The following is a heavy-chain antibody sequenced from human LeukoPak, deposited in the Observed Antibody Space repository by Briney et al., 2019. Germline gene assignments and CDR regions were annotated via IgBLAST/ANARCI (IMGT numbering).Heavy chain of an antibody. CDR3: ARLQFRGSDGGDY. CDR2: ISHSRST. CDR1: GGSLSSSDYF. J-gene: IGHJ4*02. V-gene: IGHV4-39*01. Sequence: PWQSLSLTCTVSGGSLSSSDYFWGWSRQPPEKGLEWIRSISHSRSTHYNPSLKSRLTVAVDTSKNQFSLRLSSVTAADTAVYYCARLQFRGSDGGDYWGRGTLVTVSS. D-gene: IGHD3-10*01.